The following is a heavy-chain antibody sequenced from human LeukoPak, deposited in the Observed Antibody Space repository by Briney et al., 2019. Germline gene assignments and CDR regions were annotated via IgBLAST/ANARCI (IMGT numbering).Heavy chain of an antibody. D-gene: IGHD1-1*01. V-gene: IGHV4-39*01. CDR2: IYYTGTT. Sequence: PSETLSLTCTVSGDSMSSSSYYWGWIRQPPGKGLEWIGNIYYTGTTYYNPSLKSRVNIAVDTSKNQFSLYLSSVTAADTAVYYCARQRTAGTKVIDYWGQGTLVTVSS. J-gene: IGHJ4*02. CDR1: GDSMSSSSYY. CDR3: ARQRTAGTKVIDY.